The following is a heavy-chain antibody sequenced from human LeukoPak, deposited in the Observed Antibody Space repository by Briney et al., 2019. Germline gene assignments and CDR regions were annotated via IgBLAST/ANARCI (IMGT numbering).Heavy chain of an antibody. CDR2: ISSRGSVI. Sequence: GGSLRLSCAASGFKFSDYHMNWIRQAPGKGLEWISYISSRGSVIYYADSVQGRFTVSRDTAENSWYLHMSSLRAEDTAVYYCSGRGAGPYYFAFWGQGTLVTVSS. J-gene: IGHJ4*01. CDR3: SGRGAGPYYFAF. D-gene: IGHD1-26*01. V-gene: IGHV3-11*01. CDR1: GFKFSDYH.